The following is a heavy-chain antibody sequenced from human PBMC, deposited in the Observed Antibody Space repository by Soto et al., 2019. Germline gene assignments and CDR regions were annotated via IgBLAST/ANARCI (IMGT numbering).Heavy chain of an antibody. D-gene: IGHD1-26*01. CDR1: GFTFSSYA. Sequence: GSMRLSCAASGFTFSSYAMSWVRQAPGKGLEWVSAISGSGGSTYYADSVKGRFTISRDNSKKTLYLQMNSLRAEDTSVYYCAKDLASGSYCFDYWGQGTLVTVSS. CDR3: AKDLASGSYCFDY. CDR2: ISGSGGST. V-gene: IGHV3-23*01. J-gene: IGHJ4*02.